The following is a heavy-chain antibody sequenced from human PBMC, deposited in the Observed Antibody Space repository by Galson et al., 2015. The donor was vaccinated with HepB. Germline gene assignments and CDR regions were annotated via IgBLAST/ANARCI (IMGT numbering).Heavy chain of an antibody. D-gene: IGHD2-21*02. J-gene: IGHJ6*03. Sequence: SLRLSCAASGFTFDDYAMHWVRQAPGKGLEWVSGISWNSGSIGYADSVKGRFTISRDNAKNSLYLQMNSLRVEDTALYYCAKVKMRVTPDYYYMDVWGKGTAVTVSS. CDR2: ISWNSGSI. CDR3: AKVKMRVTPDYYYMDV. V-gene: IGHV3-9*01. CDR1: GFTFDDYA.